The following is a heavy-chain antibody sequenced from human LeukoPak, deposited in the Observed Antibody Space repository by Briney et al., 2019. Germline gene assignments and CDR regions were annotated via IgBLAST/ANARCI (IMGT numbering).Heavy chain of an antibody. J-gene: IGHJ4*02. CDR1: GFTFSSYW. CDR3: TRFLFYYDSSGYYDYFDY. D-gene: IGHD3-22*01. CDR2: ISTDGSST. Sequence: PGGSLRLSCAASGFTFSSYWMHWVRQAPGKGLVWVSRISTDGSSTNYADSVKGRFTISRDNAKNTVYLQMNSLRAEDTAVYYCTRFLFYYDSSGYYDYFDYWGQGTLVTVSS. V-gene: IGHV3-74*01.